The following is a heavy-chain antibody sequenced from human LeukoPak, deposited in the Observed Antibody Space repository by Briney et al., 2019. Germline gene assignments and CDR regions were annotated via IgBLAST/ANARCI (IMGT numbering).Heavy chain of an antibody. Sequence: GGSLRLSCVASGASISSDGMHWVREAPGKGLDWVAGIWCEERKKYDGDSVKGRCTISRDNSKNTLYLEMIGLRAEDSAIYYCAREGGGFCSGCDCPGIDDWGRETLVTVST. CDR3: AREGGGFCSGCDCPGIDD. J-gene: IGHJ4*02. CDR1: GASISSDG. CDR2: IWCEERKK. D-gene: IGHD2-21*02. V-gene: IGHV3-33*01.